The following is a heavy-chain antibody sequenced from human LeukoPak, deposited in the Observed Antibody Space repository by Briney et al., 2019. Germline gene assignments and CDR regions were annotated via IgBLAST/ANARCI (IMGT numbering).Heavy chain of an antibody. V-gene: IGHV4-31*03. CDR2: IYYSGST. CDR1: GGSISSGGYY. CDR3: ARAPGYCSSTSCYTGDAFDI. D-gene: IGHD2-2*02. Sequence: SETLSLTCTVSGGSISSGGYYWSWIRQHPGKGLEWIGYIYYSGSTYYNPSLKSRVTISVDTSKNQFSLKLSSVTAADTAVYYCARAPGYCSSTSCYTGDAFDIWGQGTMVTVSS. J-gene: IGHJ3*02.